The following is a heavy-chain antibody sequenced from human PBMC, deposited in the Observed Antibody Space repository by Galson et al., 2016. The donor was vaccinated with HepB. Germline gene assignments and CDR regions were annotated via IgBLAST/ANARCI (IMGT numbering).Heavy chain of an antibody. D-gene: IGHD3-16*01. CDR2: IHSRTYGGTT. Sequence: SLRLSCAASGFTFNKVWMSWVRQAPGKRREWVGRIHSRTYGGTTDYAAPVKGRFIISRDDSKNTLYLQLNSLKTEDTAVYYCKTRIDPFAGDRWGQGTRVTVSS. CDR1: GFTFNKVW. CDR3: KTRIDPFAGDR. V-gene: IGHV3-15*05. J-gene: IGHJ4*02.